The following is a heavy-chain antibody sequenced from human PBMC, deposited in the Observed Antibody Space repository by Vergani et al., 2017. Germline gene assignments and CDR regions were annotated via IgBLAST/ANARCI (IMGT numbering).Heavy chain of an antibody. CDR3: ARGGEYCSGGSCYSYYYYMDV. J-gene: IGHJ6*03. CDR1: GFTFSDYY. CDR2: ISSSGSTI. V-gene: IGHV3-11*01. Sequence: QVQLVESGGGLVKPGGSLRLSCAASGFTFSDYYMSWIRQAPGKGLEWVSYISSSGSTIYYADSVKGRFTISRDNAKSSLYLQMNSLRAEDTAVYYCARGGEYCSGGSCYSYYYYMDVWGKGTTVTVSS. D-gene: IGHD2-15*01.